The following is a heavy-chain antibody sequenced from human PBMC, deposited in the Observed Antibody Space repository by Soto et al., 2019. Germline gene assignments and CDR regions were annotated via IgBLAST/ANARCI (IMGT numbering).Heavy chain of an antibody. J-gene: IGHJ6*02. Sequence: QVQLVQSGAEVKKPGSSVKVSCKTSGVSFNNNGIGWVRQAPGHGLEWMGGVSPPFRTSNYARKFQGRISITADASTGTVNMALSSMTSEDTAQYYCARVLYYGSGSYSPYGMDVGGQGTTVTVSS. CDR2: VSPPFRTS. V-gene: IGHV1-69*01. CDR3: ARVLYYGSGSYSPYGMDV. D-gene: IGHD3-10*01. CDR1: GVSFNNNG.